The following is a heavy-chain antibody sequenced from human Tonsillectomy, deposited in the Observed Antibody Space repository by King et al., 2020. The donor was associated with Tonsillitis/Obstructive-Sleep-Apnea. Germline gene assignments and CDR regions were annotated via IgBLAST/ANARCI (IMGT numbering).Heavy chain of an antibody. V-gene: IGHV3-30*18. CDR3: AKEQYYYDSSSGSTDYMDV. J-gene: IGHJ6*03. D-gene: IGHD3-22*01. CDR2: ISYDGSNK. Sequence: VQLVESGGGVVQPGRSLRLSCAASASGFTFSSYGIHWVRQAPGKWLEWVAVISYDGSNKYYSDSVEGRFTISRDNSKNTLFLQMNILVDEETAVYYCAKEQYYYDSSSGSTDYMDVWGKGTTITVSS. CDR1: ASGFTFSSYG.